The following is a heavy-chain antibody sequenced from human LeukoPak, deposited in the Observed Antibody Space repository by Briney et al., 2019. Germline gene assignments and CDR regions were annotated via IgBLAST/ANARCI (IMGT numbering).Heavy chain of an antibody. J-gene: IGHJ6*02. D-gene: IGHD5-18*01. CDR1: GGTFSIYA. CDR3: AREPDTAMAYGMDV. V-gene: IGHV1-69*10. Sequence: GASVKLSFKASGGTFSIYAISWVRQAPGQGLEWMGGIIPIFDIANYAQKFQGRVTITADKSTSTAYMELSSLRSEDTAVYYCAREPDTAMAYGMDVWGQGTTVTVSS. CDR2: IIPIFDIA.